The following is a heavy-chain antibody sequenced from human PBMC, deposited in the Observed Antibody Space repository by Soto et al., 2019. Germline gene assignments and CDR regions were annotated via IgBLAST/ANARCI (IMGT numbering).Heavy chain of an antibody. Sequence: QVRLVQSGAEVKKPGSSVKVSCKASGGTFSNYAITWLRLAPGQGLEWLGGIIPVCGTDNYAQKFQGRVTITADESTSTAYMELNRLRSEDTAVYYCARDNPYTNSFGNWFDPWGQGTLVIVS. CDR2: IIPVCGTD. V-gene: IGHV1-69*01. D-gene: IGHD6-13*01. CDR3: ARDNPYTNSFGNWFDP. CDR1: GGTFSNYA. J-gene: IGHJ5*02.